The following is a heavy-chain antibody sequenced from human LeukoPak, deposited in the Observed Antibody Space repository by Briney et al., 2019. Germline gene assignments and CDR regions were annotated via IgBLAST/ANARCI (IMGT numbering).Heavy chain of an antibody. V-gene: IGHV1-69-2*01. CDR3: ATVSGPYDSSGYYSPDY. CDR2: VDPEDGET. Sequence: GASVKVSCKVPGYTFTDYYMHWVQQAPGKGLEWMGLVDPEDGETIYAEKFQGRVTITADTSTDTAYMELSSLRSEDTAVYYCATVSGPYDSSGYYSPDYWGQGTLVTVSS. D-gene: IGHD3-22*01. CDR1: GYTFTDYY. J-gene: IGHJ4*02.